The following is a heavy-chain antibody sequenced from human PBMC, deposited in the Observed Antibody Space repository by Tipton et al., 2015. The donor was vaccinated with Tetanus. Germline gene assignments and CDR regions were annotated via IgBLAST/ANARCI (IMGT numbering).Heavy chain of an antibody. Sequence: TLSLTCAVSGGSISSSNWWSWVRQPPGKGLEWIGEIYHSGSTNYNPSLKSRVTISVDTSKNQFSLKLSSVTAADTAVYYCARGYSSGLRYYYFDYWGQGTLVTVSS. CDR3: ARGYSSGLRYYYFDY. D-gene: IGHD6-19*01. V-gene: IGHV4-4*02. CDR2: IYHSGST. J-gene: IGHJ4*02. CDR1: GGSISSSNW.